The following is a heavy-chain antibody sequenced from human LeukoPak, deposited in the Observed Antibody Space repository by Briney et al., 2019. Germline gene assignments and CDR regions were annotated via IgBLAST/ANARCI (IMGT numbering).Heavy chain of an antibody. CDR2: ILYSGST. CDR1: GGSISSDY. V-gene: IGHV4-59*01. D-gene: IGHD2-2*01. J-gene: IGHJ4*02. CDR3: AREYCTRTTCYFDY. Sequence: PSETLSLTCSASGGSISSDYWSWIRQPPEKGLEWIGYILYSGSTNYNPSLKSRLTISVDTSKNQFSLKLSSVTAADTAVYFCAREYCTRTTCYFDYWGQGTLVTVSS.